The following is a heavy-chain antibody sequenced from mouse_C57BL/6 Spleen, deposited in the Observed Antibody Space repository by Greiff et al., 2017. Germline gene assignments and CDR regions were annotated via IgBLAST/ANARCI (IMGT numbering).Heavy chain of an antibody. CDR3: ARGYPPYYGSEDYYAMDY. CDR1: GYTFTDYY. D-gene: IGHD1-1*01. V-gene: IGHV1-76*01. CDR2: IYPGSGHT. Sequence: QVQLQQSGAELVRPGASVKLSCTASGYTFTDYYINWVKQRPGQGLEWIARIYPGSGHTYYNEKFKGKATLTAEKSSSTAYMQLSSLTSEDSAVYFCARGYPPYYGSEDYYAMDYWGQGTSVTVSS. J-gene: IGHJ4*01.